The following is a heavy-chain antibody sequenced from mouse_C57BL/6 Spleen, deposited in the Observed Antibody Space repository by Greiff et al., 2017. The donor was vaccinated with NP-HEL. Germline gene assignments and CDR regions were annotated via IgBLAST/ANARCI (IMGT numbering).Heavy chain of an antibody. CDR1: GFTFSDYY. CDR2: INYDGSST. CDR3: ARDNYYGSYAMDY. V-gene: IGHV5-16*01. Sequence: EVQLQESEGGLVQPGSSMKLSCTASGFTFSDYYMAWVRQVPEKGLEWVANINYDGSSTYYLDSLKSRFIISRDNAKNILYLQMSSLKSEDTATYYCARDNYYGSYAMDYWGQGTSVTVSS. J-gene: IGHJ4*01. D-gene: IGHD1-1*01.